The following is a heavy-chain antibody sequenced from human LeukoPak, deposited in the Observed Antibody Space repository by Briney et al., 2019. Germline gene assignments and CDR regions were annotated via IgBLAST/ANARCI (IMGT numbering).Heavy chain of an antibody. Sequence: KPGGSLRLSCAASGFTFSSYSMNWVRQAPGKGLEWVSSISSSSSYIYYADSVKGRFTISRDNAKNSLYLQMNSLRAEDTAVYYCARDRSGHAPIWFDPWGQGTLVTVSS. CDR2: ISSSSSYI. V-gene: IGHV3-21*01. D-gene: IGHD3-3*01. CDR3: ARDRSGHAPIWFDP. CDR1: GFTFSSYS. J-gene: IGHJ5*02.